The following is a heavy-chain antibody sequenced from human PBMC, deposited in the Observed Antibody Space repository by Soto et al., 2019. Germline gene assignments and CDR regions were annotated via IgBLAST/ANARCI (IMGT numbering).Heavy chain of an antibody. Sequence: ASVKVSCKASGYSFTSYAMHWVRQAPGQRLEWMGWINAGNGNAKYAQRFQGRVTITRDTSASTTYMELRSLRSDDTAVYYCARSTVHYYDSSGYPFDPWGQGTLVTVSS. D-gene: IGHD3-22*01. CDR1: GYSFTSYA. J-gene: IGHJ5*02. CDR2: INAGNGNA. V-gene: IGHV1-3*01. CDR3: ARSTVHYYDSSGYPFDP.